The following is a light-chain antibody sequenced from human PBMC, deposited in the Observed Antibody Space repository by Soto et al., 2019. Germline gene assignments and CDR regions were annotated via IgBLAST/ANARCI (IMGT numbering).Light chain of an antibody. CDR1: QSISTY. V-gene: IGKV1-39*01. Sequence: DIQMTQSPSSLSVSIGDRVIITCRASQSISTYLNWYQYKPGKAPRLVICRSSTLQSGVPSRFSGRGSGTDFPLTISSLQPEDFATYFCQQTFSPYVAFGGGTRVEI. CDR3: QQTFSPYVA. CDR2: RSS. J-gene: IGKJ4*01.